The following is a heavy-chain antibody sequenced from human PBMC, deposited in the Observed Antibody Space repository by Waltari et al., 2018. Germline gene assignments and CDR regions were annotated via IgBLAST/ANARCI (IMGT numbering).Heavy chain of an antibody. CDR1: GGSLSSGDYY. V-gene: IGHV4-30-4*08. D-gene: IGHD1-1*01. CDR2: IYYSGST. Sequence: QVQLQESGPGLVKPSQTLSLTCTVSGGSLSSGDYYWIWLRQPPGKGLAWSGYIYYSGSTYYHPSLKIRVTISVDTPKNQLSRTLSPVTAADTAVYYCAREVRDDEPVSSQYYFDYWGQGTLVTVSS. CDR3: AREVRDDEPVSSQYYFDY. J-gene: IGHJ4*02.